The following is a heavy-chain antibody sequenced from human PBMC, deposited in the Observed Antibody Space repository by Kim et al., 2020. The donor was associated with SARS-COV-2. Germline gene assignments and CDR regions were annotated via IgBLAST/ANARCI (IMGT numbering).Heavy chain of an antibody. D-gene: IGHD5-18*01. CDR1: GGSFSGYY. J-gene: IGHJ6*02. Sequence: SETLSLTCAVYGGSFSGYYWSWIRQPPGKGLEWIGEINHSGSTNYNPSLKSRVTISVDTSKNQFSLKLSSVTAADTAVYYCARGYLWLNYYYGMDVWGQGTTVTVSS. CDR2: INHSGST. CDR3: ARGYLWLNYYYGMDV. V-gene: IGHV4-34*01.